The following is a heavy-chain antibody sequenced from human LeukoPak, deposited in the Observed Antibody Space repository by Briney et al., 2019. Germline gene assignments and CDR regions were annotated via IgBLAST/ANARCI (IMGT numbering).Heavy chain of an antibody. D-gene: IGHD3-22*01. CDR3: AREVPDGAYDSSGPDY. V-gene: IGHV4-59*01. CDR2: IYYSGST. CDR1: GGSISSYY. J-gene: IGHJ4*02. Sequence: PSETLSLTCTVSGGSISSYYWSWIRQPPGKGLEWIGYIYYSGSTNYNPSLKSRVTISVDTSKNQFSLKLSSVTAADTAVYYCAREVPDGAYDSSGPDYWGQGTLVTVSS.